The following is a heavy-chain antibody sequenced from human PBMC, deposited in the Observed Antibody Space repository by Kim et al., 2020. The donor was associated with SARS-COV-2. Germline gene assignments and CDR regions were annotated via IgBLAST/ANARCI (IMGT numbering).Heavy chain of an antibody. CDR2: IIWDSSTI. CDR1: GFTFNEHG. J-gene: IGHJ4*02. D-gene: IGHD3-10*01. Sequence: GGSLRLSCAGSGFTFNEHGMHWVRQAPGKGLEWVSGIIWDSSTIGYADSVKGRFTISRESAKNYLYLQMNSLRSEDTALYYCVKDGSQGGADYWGQGTLVTVSS. V-gene: IGHV3-9*01. CDR3: VKDGSQGGADY.